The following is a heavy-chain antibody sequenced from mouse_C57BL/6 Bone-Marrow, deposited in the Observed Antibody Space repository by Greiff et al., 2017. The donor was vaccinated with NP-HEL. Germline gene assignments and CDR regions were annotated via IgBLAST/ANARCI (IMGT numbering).Heavy chain of an antibody. Sequence: VMLVESGAELARPGASVKLSCKASGYTFTSYGISWVKQRTGQGLEWIGEIYPRSGNTYYNEKFKGKATLTADKSSSTAYMELRSLTSEDSAVYFCARPNQTLYAMDYWGQGTSVTVSS. CDR1: GYTFTSYG. J-gene: IGHJ4*01. V-gene: IGHV1-81*01. CDR2: IYPRSGNT. CDR3: ARPNQTLYAMDY.